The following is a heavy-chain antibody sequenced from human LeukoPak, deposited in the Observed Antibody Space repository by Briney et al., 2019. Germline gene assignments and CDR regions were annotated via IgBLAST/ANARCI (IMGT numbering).Heavy chain of an antibody. V-gene: IGHV4-59*08. CDR2: IYDRSYT. J-gene: IGHJ4*02. CDR3: ARHRRGGSYFPDRNFFDY. CDR1: GGSISSDY. D-gene: IGHD1-26*01. Sequence: PSETLSLTCTVSGGSISSDYWSWIRQPPGEGPEWIGYIYDRSYTTSNPSLKSRVTISVDTYKNQLSLKLTSVTAADTAVYYGARHRRGGSYFPDRNFFDYWGQGARLSVSS.